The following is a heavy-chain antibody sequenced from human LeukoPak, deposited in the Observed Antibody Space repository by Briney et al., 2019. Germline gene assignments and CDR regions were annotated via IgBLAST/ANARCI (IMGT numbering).Heavy chain of an antibody. J-gene: IGHJ4*02. V-gene: IGHV4-61*02. CDR1: GGSISSGSYY. CDR3: ARDDSSGWYGGLDY. D-gene: IGHD6-19*01. CDR2: IYTSGST. Sequence: SETLSLTCTVSGGSISSGSYYWSWIRQPAGKGLEWLGRIYTSGSTNYNPSLKSRVTISVDTSKNQFSLKLSSVTAADTAVYYCARDDSSGWYGGLDYWGQGTLVTVSS.